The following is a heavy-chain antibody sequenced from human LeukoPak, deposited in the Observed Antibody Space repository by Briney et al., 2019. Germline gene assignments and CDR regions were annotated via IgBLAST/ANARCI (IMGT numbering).Heavy chain of an antibody. CDR3: ARLNYYDGSGYQSVPH. Sequence: GGSLRLSCAASGFTFSGYEMNWARQAPGKGLECIAYISHTSDTINYADSVKGQFTISRDNAKNSLYLQMNSLRADDTAVYYCARLNYYDGSGYQSVPHWGQGTLVTVSS. CDR1: GFTFSGYE. CDR2: ISHTSDTI. D-gene: IGHD3-22*01. V-gene: IGHV3-48*03. J-gene: IGHJ1*01.